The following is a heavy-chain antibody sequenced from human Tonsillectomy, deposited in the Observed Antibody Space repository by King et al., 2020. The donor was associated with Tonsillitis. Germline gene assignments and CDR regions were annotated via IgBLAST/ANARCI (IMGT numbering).Heavy chain of an antibody. Sequence: VQLVESGGGLVKPGGSLRLSCAASGFTFSSYSMNWVRQAPGKGLEWVSSISGSGSYIYYAESVKGRFIISRDNAKNSLYLQMNSLRAEDTAVYYCAGRSGYYGDCFDPWGQGTLVTVSS. CDR3: AGRSGYYGDCFDP. D-gene: IGHD3-22*01. J-gene: IGHJ5*02. V-gene: IGHV3-21*01. CDR1: GFTFSSYS. CDR2: ISGSGSYI.